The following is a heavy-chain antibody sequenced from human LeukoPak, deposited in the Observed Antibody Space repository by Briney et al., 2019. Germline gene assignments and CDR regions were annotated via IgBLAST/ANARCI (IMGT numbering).Heavy chain of an antibody. CDR1: GGSISSGGYY. CDR2: IYYSGST. D-gene: IGHD1-14*01. J-gene: IGHJ5*02. CDR3: ARTGSRGWFDP. Sequence: SETLSLTCTVSGGSISSGGYYWSWIRQHPGKGLEWIGYIYYSGSTYYNPSLKSRVTISLDTSKNQFSLKLSSVTAADTAVYYCARTGSRGWFDPWGQGTLVTVSS. V-gene: IGHV4-31*03.